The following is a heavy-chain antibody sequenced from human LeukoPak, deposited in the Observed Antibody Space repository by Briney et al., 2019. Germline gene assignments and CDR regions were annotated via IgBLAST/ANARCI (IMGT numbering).Heavy chain of an antibody. CDR3: ARWGVGVSRFDP. Sequence: PSETLSLTCTVSGGSISSSSYYWGWIRQPPGKGLEWIGSIYYSGSTYYNPSLKSRVTISVGTSKNQFSLKLSSVTAADTAVYYCARWGVGVSRFDPWGQGTLVTVSS. CDR1: GGSISSSSYY. CDR2: IYYSGST. V-gene: IGHV4-39*01. J-gene: IGHJ5*02. D-gene: IGHD3-10*01.